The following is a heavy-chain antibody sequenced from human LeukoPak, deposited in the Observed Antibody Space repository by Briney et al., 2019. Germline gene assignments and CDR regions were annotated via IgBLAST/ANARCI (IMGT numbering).Heavy chain of an antibody. Sequence: ASVKDSCKASGGTFSSYAISWVRQAPGQGLEWMGGIIPIFGTANYAQKFQGRVTITADESTSTAYMELSSLRSEDTAVYYCARGGSGSFLHFDYWGQGTLVTVSS. CDR3: ARGGSGSFLHFDY. CDR1: GGTFSSYA. D-gene: IGHD3-10*01. J-gene: IGHJ4*02. V-gene: IGHV1-69*01. CDR2: IIPIFGTA.